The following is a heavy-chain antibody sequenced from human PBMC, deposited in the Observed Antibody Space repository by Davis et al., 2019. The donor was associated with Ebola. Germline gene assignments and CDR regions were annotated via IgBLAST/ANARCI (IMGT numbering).Heavy chain of an antibody. CDR2: VNPYSGHT. CDR1: GYIFSNYD. J-gene: IGHJ4*02. V-gene: IGHV1-8*01. D-gene: IGHD2-21*02. CDR3: ARGYSPKCRGGDCVNDF. Sequence: ASVKVSCKASGYIFSNYDINWARQASGQGLEWMGWVNPYSGHTGYVEKFKGRCTMTGDPSISTAYMELSSLTIDDTAVYYCARGYSPKCRGGDCVNDFWGQGTLVTVST.